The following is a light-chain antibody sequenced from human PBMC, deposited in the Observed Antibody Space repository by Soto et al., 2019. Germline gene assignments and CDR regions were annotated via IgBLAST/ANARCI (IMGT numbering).Light chain of an antibody. J-gene: IGLJ1*01. Sequence: QLVLTQPASVSGSPGQSIAISCTGTSSDVGNYNYVSWYQQHPGKAPKLMIYDVSNRPSGVSNRFSGSKSGNTASLTISGLQAEDEADYYCNSYTSSSTYVFGTGTKVTVL. CDR1: SSDVGNYNY. CDR3: NSYTSSSTYV. V-gene: IGLV2-14*03. CDR2: DVS.